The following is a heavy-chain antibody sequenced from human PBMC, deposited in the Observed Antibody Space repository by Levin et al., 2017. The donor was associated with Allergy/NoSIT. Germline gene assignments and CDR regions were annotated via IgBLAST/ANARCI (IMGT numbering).Heavy chain of an antibody. Sequence: SETLSLTCAASGGSISSINWWSWVRQPPGKGLEWIGEIYHSGSTNYNPSLKSRVTISVDKFNNQFSLKLSSVTAADTAVYYCARDFGDYDSSGYYFDYWGQGALVTVSS. CDR3: ARDFGDYDSSGYYFDY. D-gene: IGHD3-22*01. V-gene: IGHV4-4*02. J-gene: IGHJ4*02. CDR1: GGSISSINW. CDR2: IYHSGST.